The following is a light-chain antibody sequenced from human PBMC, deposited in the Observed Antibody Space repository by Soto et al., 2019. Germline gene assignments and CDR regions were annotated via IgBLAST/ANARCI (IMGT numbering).Light chain of an antibody. CDR3: QQYGSSPPKT. J-gene: IGKJ2*01. Sequence: EIVLTQSPGTLSLSPGETATLSCRASQSITNSFLAWYQQKPGQAPRLLISGASSRATGIPDRFSGSGSGTDFTLTISTLEPEDFAVYYCQQYGSSPPKTFGQGTKLEI. CDR1: QSITNSF. CDR2: GAS. V-gene: IGKV3-20*01.